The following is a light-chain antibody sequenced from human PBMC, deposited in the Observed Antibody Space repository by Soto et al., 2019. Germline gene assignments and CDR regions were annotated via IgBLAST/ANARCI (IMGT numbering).Light chain of an antibody. V-gene: IGKV3-20*01. Sequence: EIVLTQSPATLSSSPGERATLSCRASQSVSSYLAWYQQTPGQAPRLLVSDASSRATGIPDRFSGSASGTDFTLTISRLEPEDSAMYYCQQYGTAPITFGQGTRLEIK. J-gene: IGKJ5*01. CDR3: QQYGTAPIT. CDR1: QSVSSY. CDR2: DAS.